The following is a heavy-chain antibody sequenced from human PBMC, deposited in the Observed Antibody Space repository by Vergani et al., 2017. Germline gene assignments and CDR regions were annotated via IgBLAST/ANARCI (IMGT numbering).Heavy chain of an antibody. D-gene: IGHD3-10*01. J-gene: IGHJ3*02. CDR1: GFTFSDYY. Sequence: QVQLVESGGGLVKPGGSLRLSCAASGFTFSDYYMSWIRQAPGKGLEWVSYISSSSYTNYADSVKGRFAISRDNAKNSLYLQMNSLRAEDTAVYYCARDVDATMVREDAFDIWGQGTMVTVSS. V-gene: IGHV3-11*05. CDR2: ISSSSYT. CDR3: ARDVDATMVREDAFDI.